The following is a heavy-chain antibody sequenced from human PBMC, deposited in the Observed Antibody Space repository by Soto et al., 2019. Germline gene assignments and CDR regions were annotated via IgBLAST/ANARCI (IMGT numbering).Heavy chain of an antibody. CDR1: GYTFSNDA. J-gene: IGHJ4*02. D-gene: IGHD1-7*01. V-gene: IGHV1-18*01. CDR2: VSAYNGNT. CDR3: ARASRYYWNYMMY. Sequence: QVQLVQSGAEVKKPGASGKVSCKASGYTFSNDAITWVRQAPGQGLEWMGWVSAYNGNTNYAQKFKGRVTMTTDTSTSTAYMEIRSLRYDDTAVYFCARASRYYWNYMMYWGQGTLVTVSS.